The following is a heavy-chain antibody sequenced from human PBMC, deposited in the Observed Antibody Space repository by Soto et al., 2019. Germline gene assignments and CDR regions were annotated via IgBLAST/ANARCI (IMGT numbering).Heavy chain of an antibody. V-gene: IGHV1-46*01. CDR2: INPSGGST. J-gene: IGHJ4*02. D-gene: IGHD2-8*01. Sequence: GASVKVSCKASGYRFTIYYMHWVRKDTRQGLEWMGIINPSGGSTNYAQKLQGRVAMTRDTSTSTVYMELNSLRSEDTAVYYCARPPYPGCINAVCYPLDYWGQGTLVTVSS. CDR1: GYRFTIYY. CDR3: ARPPYPGCINAVCYPLDY.